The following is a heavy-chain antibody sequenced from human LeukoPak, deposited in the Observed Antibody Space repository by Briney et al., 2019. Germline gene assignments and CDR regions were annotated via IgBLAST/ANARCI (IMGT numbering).Heavy chain of an antibody. CDR2: VNSDGSRT. Sequence: PGGSLRLSCAASGFTFSGYWIHWVRQAPVKGLEWVSRVNSDGSRTDYADSVKGRFTISRDNAKNTLFLHMHSLRPEDTAVYYRTRSPYSSSWTFEYWGQGTLVSVPS. J-gene: IGHJ4*02. D-gene: IGHD6-13*01. CDR3: TRSPYSSSWTFEY. V-gene: IGHV3-74*01. CDR1: GFTFSGYW.